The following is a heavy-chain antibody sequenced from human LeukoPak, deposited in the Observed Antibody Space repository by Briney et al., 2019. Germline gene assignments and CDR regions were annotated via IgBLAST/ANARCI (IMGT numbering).Heavy chain of an antibody. Sequence: SETLSLTCTVSGGSISSYYWSWIRQPPGKGLEWIGYIYYSGSTNYNPSLKSRVTISVDTSKNQFSLKLSSVTAADTAVYYCARSHGKAVAGYFDLWGRGTLVTVSS. CDR2: IYYSGST. CDR3: ARSHGKAVAGYFDL. D-gene: IGHD6-19*01. CDR1: GGSISSYY. V-gene: IGHV4-59*12. J-gene: IGHJ2*01.